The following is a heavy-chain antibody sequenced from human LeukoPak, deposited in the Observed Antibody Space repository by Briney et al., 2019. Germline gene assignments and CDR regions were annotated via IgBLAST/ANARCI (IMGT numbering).Heavy chain of an antibody. J-gene: IGHJ3*01. CDR3: AKDRGKSRDGYNRPLVV. CDR1: GFTFSSYG. CDR2: ISGSGGST. V-gene: IGHV3-23*01. Sequence: PGGSLRLSWAASGFTFSSYGMSWVRQAPGKGLEWVSAISGSGGSTYYADSVKGRFTISRDNSKNTLYLQMNSLRAEDTAVYYCAKDRGKSRDGYNRPLVVWGQGTMVTVSS. D-gene: IGHD5-24*01.